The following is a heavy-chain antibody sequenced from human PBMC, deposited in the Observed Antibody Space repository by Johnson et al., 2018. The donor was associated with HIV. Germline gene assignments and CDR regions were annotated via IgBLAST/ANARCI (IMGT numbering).Heavy chain of an antibody. V-gene: IGHV3-7*01. CDR1: GFTFSSYW. D-gene: IGHD1-26*01. J-gene: IGHJ3*02. CDR3: ARDDRIVGASMGAFDI. CDR2: IKQDGSEK. Sequence: QLVESGGGLVQPGGSLRLSCAASGFTFSSYWMSWVRQAPGKGLEWVANIKQDGSEKYYVDSVKGRLTISRDNAKNSLYLQVNSLRAEDTAVYYCARDDRIVGASMGAFDIWGQGTMVTVSS.